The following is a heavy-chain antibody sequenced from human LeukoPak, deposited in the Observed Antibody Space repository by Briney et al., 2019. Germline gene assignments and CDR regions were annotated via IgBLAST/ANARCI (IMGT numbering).Heavy chain of an antibody. CDR1: GFTFSSYS. Sequence: TGGSLRLSCAASGFTFSSYSMNWVRQAPGKGLEWVAVISYDATRQYYGDSVKGRFTISRDNSKNTLYLQMNSLRTEDTAVYYCARDLGSGTRGFDYWGQGTLVTVSS. CDR3: ARDLGSGTRGFDY. CDR2: ISYDATRQ. D-gene: IGHD3-10*01. J-gene: IGHJ4*02. V-gene: IGHV3-30*03.